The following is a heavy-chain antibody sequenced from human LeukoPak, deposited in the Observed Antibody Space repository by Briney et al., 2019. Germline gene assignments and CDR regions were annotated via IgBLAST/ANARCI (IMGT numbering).Heavy chain of an antibody. D-gene: IGHD5-24*01. CDR3: ARVKEMATILGAFDI. V-gene: IGHV1-69*01. J-gene: IGHJ3*02. Sequence: SVKVSCKASGGTFSSYAISWVRQAPGQGLEWMGGIIPIFGTANYAQKFQGRVTITADESTSTAYMELSSLRSEDTAVYYCARVKEMATILGAFDIWGQGTMVTVSS. CDR1: GGTFSSYA. CDR2: IIPIFGTA.